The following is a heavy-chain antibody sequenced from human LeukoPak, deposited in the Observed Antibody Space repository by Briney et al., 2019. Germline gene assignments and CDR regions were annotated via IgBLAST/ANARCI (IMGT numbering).Heavy chain of an antibody. CDR3: ARDRGVRTYYYMDV. CDR1: GGSINGYY. V-gene: IGHV4-4*07. Sequence: PSETLSLTCTVSGGSINGYYWSWIRQPAGKGLEWIGRIYNSESINYNPSFKSRVTMSIDTSKNQFSLKLNSVTAADTAVYYCARDRGVRTYYYMDVWGKGTTVTASS. J-gene: IGHJ6*03. D-gene: IGHD3-10*01. CDR2: IYNSESI.